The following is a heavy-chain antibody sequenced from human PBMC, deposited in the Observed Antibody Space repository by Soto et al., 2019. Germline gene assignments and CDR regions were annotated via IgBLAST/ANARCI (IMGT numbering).Heavy chain of an antibody. CDR3: ARPPTASLDAFDI. CDR2: IFYSGST. J-gene: IGHJ3*02. V-gene: IGHV4-39*01. Sequence: PSETLSLTCTVSGGSTSSSRYYWGWIRQPPGKGLEWIGSIFYSGSTYHNPSLKSRVTISVDTSKNQFSLKLSSVTAADTAVYYCARPPTASLDAFDIWGQGTVVTVSS. CDR1: GGSTSSSRYY.